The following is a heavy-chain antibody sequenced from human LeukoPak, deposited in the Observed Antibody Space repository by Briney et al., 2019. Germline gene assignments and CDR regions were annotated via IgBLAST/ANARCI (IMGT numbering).Heavy chain of an antibody. D-gene: IGHD3-10*01. J-gene: IGHJ1*01. CDR3: ASAEVLLWFGESTGAEYFQH. Sequence: GGSLRLSCAASGFTFSSYNMNWVRQAPGKGLEWVSSISSRGSYIYYADSVKGRFTISRDNAKNSLYLQMNSLRAEDTAVYYCASAEVLLWFGESTGAEYFQHWGQGTLVTVSS. CDR2: ISSRGSYI. CDR1: GFTFSSYN. V-gene: IGHV3-21*01.